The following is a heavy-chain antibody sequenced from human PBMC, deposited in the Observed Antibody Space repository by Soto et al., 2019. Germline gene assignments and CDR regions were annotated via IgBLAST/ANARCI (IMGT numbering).Heavy chain of an antibody. Sequence: GASVKVSCKASGYTFTSYDINWVRQATGQGLEWMGWMNPNSGNTGYAQKFQGRVTMTRNTSISTAYMELSSLRSEDTAVYFCARSAYYDSGGQKPYHYYYGMDFWG. J-gene: IGHJ6*02. CDR3: ARSAYYDSGGQKPYHYYYGMDF. CDR2: MNPNSGNT. CDR1: GYTFTSYD. V-gene: IGHV1-8*01. D-gene: IGHD3-22*01.